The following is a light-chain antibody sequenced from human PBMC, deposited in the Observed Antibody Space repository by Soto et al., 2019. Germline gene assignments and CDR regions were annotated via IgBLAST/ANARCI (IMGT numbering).Light chain of an antibody. CDR2: AAS. V-gene: IGKV1-39*01. Sequence: DIQMTQSPSSLSACVGDRVTITCRASQSISSYLNWYQQKPGKAPKLLIYAASSLQSGVPSRFSGSGSGTDFTLTISILQPEDFATYYCQQSYSTLFTFGPGTKVDIQ. J-gene: IGKJ3*01. CDR1: QSISSY. CDR3: QQSYSTLFT.